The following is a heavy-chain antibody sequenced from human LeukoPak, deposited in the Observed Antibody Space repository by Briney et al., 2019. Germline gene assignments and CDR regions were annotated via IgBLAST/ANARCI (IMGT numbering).Heavy chain of an antibody. V-gene: IGHV3-11*01. J-gene: IGHJ3*01. CDR1: GFSSRDHY. CDR3: ARARFGEPYDAYL. D-gene: IGHD3-10*01. Sequence: GGSLRLSCAASGFSSRDHYLSWIRQAPGKGLEWLASVSSTDTTISYADSVKGRFTISRDDAKNSLFLQMTSLRGEDTALYYCARARFGEPYDAYLWGQGTMVTVSS. CDR2: VSSTDTTI.